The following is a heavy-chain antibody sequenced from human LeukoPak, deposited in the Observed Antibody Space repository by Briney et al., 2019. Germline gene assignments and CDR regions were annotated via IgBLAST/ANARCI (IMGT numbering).Heavy chain of an antibody. CDR3: ARDAYYDILTGYLHDAFDI. CDR1: GDSVSSNSAA. V-gene: IGHV6-1*01. J-gene: IGHJ3*02. D-gene: IGHD3-9*01. CDR2: TYYRSKWYN. Sequence: SQTLSLTCVVSGDSVSSNSAAWNWIRQSPSRGLEWLGRTYYRSKWYNDYAVSVKSRITINPDTSKNQFSLQLNSVTPEDTAVYYCARDAYYDILTGYLHDAFDIWGQGTMVTVSS.